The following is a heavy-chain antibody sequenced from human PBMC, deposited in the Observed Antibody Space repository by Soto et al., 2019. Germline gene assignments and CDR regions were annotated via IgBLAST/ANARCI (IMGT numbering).Heavy chain of an antibody. CDR2: IIPIFGTA. CDR3: ARSSIVVVPAAIYYYYGMAV. J-gene: IGHJ6*02. V-gene: IGHV1-69*01. Sequence: QVQLVQSGAEVKKPGSSVKVSCKASGGTFSSYAISWVRQAPGQGLEWMGVIIPIFGTANYAQTFQGRVTITADESTSTAYMELSSLRSEDTAVYYCARSSIVVVPAAIYYYYGMAVWGQGTTVTVSS. D-gene: IGHD2-2*02. CDR1: GGTFSSYA.